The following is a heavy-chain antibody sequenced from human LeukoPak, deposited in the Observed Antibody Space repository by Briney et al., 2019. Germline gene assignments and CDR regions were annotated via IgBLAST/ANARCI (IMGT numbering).Heavy chain of an antibody. Sequence: PGRSLRLSCAASGFTFDDYAMHWVRQAPGKGLEWVSGISWNSGSIGYADSVKGRFTISRDNAKNSLYLQMNSLRAEDTAVYYCAKESSIAVAGTFDYWGQGTLVTVSS. V-gene: IGHV3-9*01. CDR3: AKESSIAVAGTFDY. CDR2: ISWNSGSI. D-gene: IGHD6-19*01. CDR1: GFTFDDYA. J-gene: IGHJ4*02.